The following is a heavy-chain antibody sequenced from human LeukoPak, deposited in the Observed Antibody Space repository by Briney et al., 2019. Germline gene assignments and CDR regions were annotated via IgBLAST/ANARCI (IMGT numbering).Heavy chain of an antibody. V-gene: IGHV1-2*02. J-gene: IGHJ5*02. CDR2: INPNSGGT. Sequence: ASVKVSCKASVYTFTGYYMHWVRQAPGQGLEWMGWINPNSGGTNYAQKFQGRATMTRDTSISTAYMELSRLRSDDTAVYYCAREAPNWFDPWGQGTLVTVSS. CDR3: AREAPNWFDP. CDR1: VYTFTGYY.